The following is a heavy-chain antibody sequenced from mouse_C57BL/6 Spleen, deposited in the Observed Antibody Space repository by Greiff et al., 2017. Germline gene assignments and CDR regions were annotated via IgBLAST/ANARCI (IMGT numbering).Heavy chain of an antibody. CDR2: INPGSGGT. V-gene: IGHV1-54*01. D-gene: IGHD1-1*01. Sequence: VKLQESGAELVRPGTSVKVSCKASGYAFTNYLIEWVKQRPGQGLEWIGVINPGSGGTNYNEKFKGKATLTADKSSSTAYMQLSSLTSEDSAVYFCARKDYYGSSYDWYFDVWGTGTTVTVSS. CDR1: GYAFTNYL. CDR3: ARKDYYGSSYDWYFDV. J-gene: IGHJ1*03.